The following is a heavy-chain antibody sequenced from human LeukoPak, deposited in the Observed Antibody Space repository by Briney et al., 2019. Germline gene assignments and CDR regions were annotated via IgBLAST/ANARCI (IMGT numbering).Heavy chain of an antibody. Sequence: SETLSLTCAVYGGSFSGYYWSWIRQPPGKGLEWIGEINYSGSTNYNPSLKSRVTISVDTSKNQFSLKLSSVTAADTAVYYCARGSYDYIWGSYSHLRHGFDYWGQGTLVTVSS. CDR3: ARGSYDYIWGSYSHLRHGFDY. CDR2: INYSGST. V-gene: IGHV4-34*01. J-gene: IGHJ4*02. D-gene: IGHD3-16*01. CDR1: GGSFSGYY.